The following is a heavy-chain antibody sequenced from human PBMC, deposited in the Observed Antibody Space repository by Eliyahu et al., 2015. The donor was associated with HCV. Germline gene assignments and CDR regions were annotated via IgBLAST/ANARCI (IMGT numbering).Heavy chain of an antibody. CDR3: ASGGGGIAVTGTGGWFDP. CDR1: GGSITTYY. J-gene: IGHJ5*02. V-gene: IGHV4-59*01. D-gene: IGHD6-19*01. Sequence: QVQLQESGPGLVKPSETLSLTCTVSGGSITTYYWSWIRQPXGKGLEWIGYXQYSGSTNYNPSLKSRVAISVDTSKNQFSLNLTSVTAADTAMYYCASGGGGIAVTGTGGWFDPWGQGTLVTVSS. CDR2: XQYSGST.